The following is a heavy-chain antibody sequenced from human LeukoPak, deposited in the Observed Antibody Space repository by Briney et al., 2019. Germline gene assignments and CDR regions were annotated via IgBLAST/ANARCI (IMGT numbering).Heavy chain of an antibody. CDR1: GGSFSGYY. J-gene: IGHJ6*03. CDR3: ARGRSYSYGLRTYYYYYMDV. Sequence: SETLSLTCAVYGGSFSGYYWSWIRQPPGKGLEWIGEINHSGSTNYNPSLKSRVTISVDTYKNQFSLKLSSVTAADTAVYYCARGRSYSYGLRTYYYYYMDVWGKGTTVTVS. V-gene: IGHV4-34*01. CDR2: INHSGST. D-gene: IGHD5-18*01.